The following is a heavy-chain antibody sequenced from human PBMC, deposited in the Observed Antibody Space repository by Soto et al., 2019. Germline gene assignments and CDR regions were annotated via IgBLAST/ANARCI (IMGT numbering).Heavy chain of an antibody. CDR3: ARQLAGGEGRRYMDV. Sequence: GASVKVSCKASGGTFKSYVFSWVRQAPGQGLEWMGGFIPLFGTPNYAQKFQGRVTITADESTSTAYLQWSSLKASDTAMYYCARQLAGGEGRRYMDVWGKGTTVTVSS. CDR1: GGTFKSYV. CDR2: FIPLFGTP. J-gene: IGHJ6*03. V-gene: IGHV1-69*13. D-gene: IGHD3-16*01.